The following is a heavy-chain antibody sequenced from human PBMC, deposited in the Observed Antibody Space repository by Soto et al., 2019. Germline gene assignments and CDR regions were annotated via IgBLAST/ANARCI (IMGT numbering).Heavy chain of an antibody. CDR2: IYSGGST. Sequence: GGSLRLSCAASGFTVSSNYMSWVRQAPGKGLEWVSVIYSGGSTYYADSVKGRFTISRRNSKNTLYLQMNSLRSEDTAVYYCAGSPGVVLRPTFTYWGQGTLVTVSS. V-gene: IGHV3-53*04. J-gene: IGHJ4*02. CDR1: GFTVSSNY. CDR3: AGSPGVVLRPTFTY. D-gene: IGHD3-3*01.